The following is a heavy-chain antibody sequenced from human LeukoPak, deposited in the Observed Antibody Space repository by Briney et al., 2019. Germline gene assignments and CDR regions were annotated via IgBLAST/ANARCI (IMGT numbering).Heavy chain of an antibody. V-gene: IGHV4-4*07. CDR3: ARAWVTGIKNYYYYYMDV. Sequence: SETLSFTCSVSGGSISSFYWSWVRQPAGKGLEWIGRIFASGGTSYNPSLKSRVTISVDKSKNQFSLNLSSVTAADTAVYFCARAWVTGIKNYYYYYMDVWGKGTTVTVSS. CDR1: GGSISSFY. CDR2: IFASGGT. D-gene: IGHD2-21*02. J-gene: IGHJ6*03.